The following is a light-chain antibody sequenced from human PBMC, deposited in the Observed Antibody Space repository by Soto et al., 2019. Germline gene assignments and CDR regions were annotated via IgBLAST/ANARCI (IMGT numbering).Light chain of an antibody. CDR2: AAS. CDR1: RDISRY. Sequence: DIQLTQSPSFVSASVGERVTITCRASRDISRYLAWYQQKPGEAPKLLISAASTLQSGVPSRFSGSGSGTEFTLTVSYLLPEDFATYYRQQLYSYSSFGQGTRLENK. CDR3: QQLYSYSS. J-gene: IGKJ5*01. V-gene: IGKV1-9*01.